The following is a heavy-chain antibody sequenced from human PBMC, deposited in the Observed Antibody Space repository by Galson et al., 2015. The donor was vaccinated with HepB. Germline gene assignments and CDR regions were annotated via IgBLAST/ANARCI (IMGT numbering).Heavy chain of an antibody. CDR1: GFTFTTYS. V-gene: IGHV3-23*01. J-gene: IGHJ6*03. CDR2: IFPSGSGT. Sequence: SLRLSCAASGFTFTTYSVCWVRQAQGEGREWISSIFPSGSGTYYADSVKGRFTISRDDSKNTLYLQMNSLRAEDTAVYYCARDRRKTDSYYMDVWGKGTPVTVSS. CDR3: ARDRRKTDSYYMDV.